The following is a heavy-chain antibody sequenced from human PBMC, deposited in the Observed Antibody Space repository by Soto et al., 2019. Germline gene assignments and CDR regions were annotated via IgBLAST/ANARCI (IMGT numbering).Heavy chain of an antibody. CDR1: GYTFSSYA. Sequence: QVQLVQSGAEVKKPGASVKVSCKASGYTFSSYAISWVRLATGQGLEWMGWIITYNGNTNYAQKLQGRVTMTTDTSTTTAYMYLRSLRSDDTAVYYCARTGPPVDYWGQGTLVTVSS. V-gene: IGHV1-18*01. CDR2: IITYNGNT. CDR3: ARTGPPVDY. J-gene: IGHJ4*02.